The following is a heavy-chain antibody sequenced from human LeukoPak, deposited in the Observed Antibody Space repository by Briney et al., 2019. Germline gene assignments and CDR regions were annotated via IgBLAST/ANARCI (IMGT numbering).Heavy chain of an antibody. J-gene: IGHJ4*02. CDR1: GGSISSSSYY. CDR3: ARRGLIFGVVTPFDY. CDR2: IYYSGST. V-gene: IGHV4-39*01. D-gene: IGHD3-3*02. Sequence: TSETLSLTCTVSGGSISSSSYYWGWLRQPPGKGLEWIGSIYYSGSTYYNPSLKSRVTISVDTSKNQFSLKLSSVTAADTAVYYCARRGLIFGVVTPFDYWGQGTLVTVSS.